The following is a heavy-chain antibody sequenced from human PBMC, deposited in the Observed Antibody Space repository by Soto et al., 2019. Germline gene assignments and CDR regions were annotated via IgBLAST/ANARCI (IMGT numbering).Heavy chain of an antibody. J-gene: IGHJ4*02. CDR3: ARTIAAAGKEVYYFDY. CDR1: GGSISSYY. Sequence: SETLSLTCTVSGGSISSYYWSWIRQPPGKGLEWIGYIYYSGSTNYTPSLKSRVTISVDTSKNQFSLKLSSVTAADTAVYYCARTIAAAGKEVYYFDYWGQGTLVTVSS. D-gene: IGHD6-13*01. V-gene: IGHV4-59*08. CDR2: IYYSGST.